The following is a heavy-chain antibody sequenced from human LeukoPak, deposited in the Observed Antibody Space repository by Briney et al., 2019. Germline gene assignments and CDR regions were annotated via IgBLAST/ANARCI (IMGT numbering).Heavy chain of an antibody. J-gene: IGHJ4*02. Sequence: SETLSLTCTVSGGSVSSGTYYWSWIRQPPGKGLEWIGYIYYSGSTNYNPSLKSRVTISVDTSKNQFSLKLSSVTAADTAVHYCARDRVRGNGNPYFDYWGQGTLVTVSS. CDR2: IYYSGST. CDR3: ARDRVRGNGNPYFDY. CDR1: GGSVSSGTYY. V-gene: IGHV4-61*01. D-gene: IGHD1-1*01.